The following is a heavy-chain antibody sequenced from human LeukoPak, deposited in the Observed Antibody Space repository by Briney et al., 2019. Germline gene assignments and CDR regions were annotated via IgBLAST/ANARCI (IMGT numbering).Heavy chain of an antibody. CDR1: GFTFSSYA. J-gene: IGHJ6*03. CDR3: ARESCSGGSCYSYYYYMDV. D-gene: IGHD2-15*01. Sequence: PGGSLRLSCAASGFTFSSYAIHWVRQAPGKGLEWVAVISFDGTDAFYADSVKGRFTISRDNSKNTLYLQMNSLRAEDTAVYYCARESCSGGSCYSYYYYMDVWGKGTTVTVSS. V-gene: IGHV3-30*04. CDR2: ISFDGTDA.